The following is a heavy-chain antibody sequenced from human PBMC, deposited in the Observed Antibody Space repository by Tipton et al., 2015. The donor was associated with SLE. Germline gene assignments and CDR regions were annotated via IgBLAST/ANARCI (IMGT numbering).Heavy chain of an antibody. J-gene: IGHJ3*02. CDR1: GFTFTNNW. Sequence: SLRLSCAASGFTFTNNWMTWVRQAPGKGLEWVAHIKPDGSEEFYVDSVRGRFIISRDNAKSSLSLQMNSLNAEDTAVYYCAREHQGSFYVNGAFDMWGQGTVVTVSS. D-gene: IGHD3-10*01. V-gene: IGHV3-7*01. CDR3: AREHQGSFYVNGAFDM. CDR2: IKPDGSEE.